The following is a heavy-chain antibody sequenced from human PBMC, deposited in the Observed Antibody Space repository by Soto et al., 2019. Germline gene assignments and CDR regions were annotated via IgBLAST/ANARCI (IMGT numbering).Heavy chain of an antibody. CDR1: GGTFSSYA. V-gene: IGHV1-69*13. Sequence: RASVKVSCKASGGTFSSYAISWVRQAPGQGLEWMGGIIPIFGTANYAQKFQGRVTITADESTSTAYMELSSLRSEDTAVYYCAGVAATVIYYYYGMDVWGQGTTVTVSS. CDR2: IIPIFGTA. D-gene: IGHD2-15*01. CDR3: AGVAATVIYYYYGMDV. J-gene: IGHJ6*02.